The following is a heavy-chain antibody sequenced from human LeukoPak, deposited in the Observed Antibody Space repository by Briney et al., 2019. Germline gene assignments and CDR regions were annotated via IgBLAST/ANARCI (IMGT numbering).Heavy chain of an antibody. Sequence: PSETLSLTCTVSGGSISSYYWSWIRQPPGKGLEWIGYIYYSGSTNYNPSLKSRVTISVDTSKNQFSLKLSSVTAADTAVYYCARESRYCSSTSCPCGPDYWGQGTLVTVSS. CDR3: ARESRYCSSTSCPCGPDY. CDR1: GGSISSYY. J-gene: IGHJ4*02. D-gene: IGHD2-2*01. CDR2: IYYSGST. V-gene: IGHV4-59*01.